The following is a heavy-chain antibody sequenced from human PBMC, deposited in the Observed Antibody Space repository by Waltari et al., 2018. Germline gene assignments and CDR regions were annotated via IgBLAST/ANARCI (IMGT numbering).Heavy chain of an antibody. V-gene: IGHV4-34*01. CDR3: ARDHGAAAPDY. CDR1: GGSFSGYY. J-gene: IGHJ4*02. D-gene: IGHD2-2*01. CDR2: INHSGST. Sequence: QVQLQQWGAGLLKPSETLSLSCAVYGGSFSGYYWSWIRQPQGKGLEWIGEINHSGSTNYNRALKSRVTISVDTSKNQFSLKLSSVTAADTAVYYCARDHGAAAPDYWGQGTLVTVSS.